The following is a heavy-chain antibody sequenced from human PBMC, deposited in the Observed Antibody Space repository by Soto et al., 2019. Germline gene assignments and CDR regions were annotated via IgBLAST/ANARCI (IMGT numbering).Heavy chain of an antibody. V-gene: IGHV4-34*01. CDR3: ARGRAYCGGGSFYLDYFYDMYV. CDR2: IHHSGGT. J-gene: IGHJ6*02. CDR1: GGSFSDYY. Sequence: QVQLQQWGAGLLKPSETLSLTCAVYGGSFSDYYWSWIRQPPGRGLEWIGEIHHSGGTYYTPSLKSRVTISVDTSKNQFSLNINSVTAADTAVYYCARGRAYCGGGSFYLDYFYDMYVWGQGTTVTGSS. D-gene: IGHD2-15*01.